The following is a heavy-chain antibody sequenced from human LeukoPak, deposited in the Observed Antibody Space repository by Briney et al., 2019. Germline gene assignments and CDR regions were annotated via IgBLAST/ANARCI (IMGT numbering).Heavy chain of an antibody. Sequence: VASVKVSCKVSGYTLTELSMHWVRQAPGKGLEWMGGFDPEDGETIYAQKFQGRVTMTEDTSTDTAYMELSSLRSEDTAVYYCATGLLWFGESSRDYWGQGTLVTVSS. CDR2: FDPEDGET. CDR1: GYTLTELS. V-gene: IGHV1-24*01. D-gene: IGHD3-10*01. J-gene: IGHJ4*02. CDR3: ATGLLWFGESSRDY.